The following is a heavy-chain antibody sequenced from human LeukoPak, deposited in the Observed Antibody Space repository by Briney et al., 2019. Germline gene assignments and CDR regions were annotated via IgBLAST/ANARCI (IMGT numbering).Heavy chain of an antibody. D-gene: IGHD3-22*01. CDR3: ARDLGQYYDTSDNWFDP. CDR2: INSDGINT. CDR1: GFIFSSYW. V-gene: IGHV3-74*01. Sequence: GGSLRLSCAASGFIFSSYWMHWVRQAPGKGLVWVSRINSDGINTSYADSVEGRFTISRDNAKNTLNLQMNSLRAEDTAVYYCARDLGQYYDTSDNWFDPWGQGTLVTVSS. J-gene: IGHJ5*02.